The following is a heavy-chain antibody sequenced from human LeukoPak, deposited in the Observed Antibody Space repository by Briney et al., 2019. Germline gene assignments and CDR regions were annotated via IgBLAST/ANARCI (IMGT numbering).Heavy chain of an antibody. CDR1: GFSLSTYG. CDR2: MSSDEIKG. J-gene: IGHJ4*02. CDR3: AKLSYDSSAYHSDY. D-gene: IGHD3-22*01. Sequence: GGSLRLSCEASGFSLSTYGMHWVRKAPGKGLNWLPVMSSDEIKGYYADSVKGRFTISRDNSKNTLHLQMNSLRAEDTAVYYCAKLSYDSSAYHSDYWGQETLVTVSS. V-gene: IGHV3-30*18.